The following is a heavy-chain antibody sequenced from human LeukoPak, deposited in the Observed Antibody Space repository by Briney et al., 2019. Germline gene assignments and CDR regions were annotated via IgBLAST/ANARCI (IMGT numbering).Heavy chain of an antibody. CDR1: GYTFTSYG. CDR2: ISAYNGNT. J-gene: IGHJ4*02. V-gene: IGHV1-18*01. Sequence: GASVKVSCKASGYTFTSYGISLVRQAPGQGLEWMGWISAYNGNTNYAQKLQGRVTMTTDTSTSTAYMELRSLRSDDTAVYYCARYDFWSGSRPFDYWGQGTLVTVSS. D-gene: IGHD3-3*01. CDR3: ARYDFWSGSRPFDY.